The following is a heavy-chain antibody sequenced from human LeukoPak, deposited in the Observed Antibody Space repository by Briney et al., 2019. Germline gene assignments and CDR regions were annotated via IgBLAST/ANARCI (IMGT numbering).Heavy chain of an antibody. CDR3: ARSGSYYDDAFDI. Sequence: SGGSLRLSCAASGLTFSSYSMNWVRQAPGKGLEWVSYISSSSSTIYYADSVKGRFTISRDNAKNSLYLQMNSLRAEDTAVYYCARSGSYYDDAFDIWGQGTMVTVSS. CDR1: GLTFSSYS. V-gene: IGHV3-48*01. J-gene: IGHJ3*02. CDR2: ISSSSSTI. D-gene: IGHD1-26*01.